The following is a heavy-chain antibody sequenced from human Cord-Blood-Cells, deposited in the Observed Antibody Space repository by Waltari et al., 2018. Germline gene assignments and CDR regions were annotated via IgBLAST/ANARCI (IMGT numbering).Heavy chain of an antibody. V-gene: IGHV3-53*01. Sequence: EVQLVESGGGLIQPGGSLRLSCAASGFTFSSNYMSWVRQAPGKGLEWVSVIYSGGSTYYADSVKGRFTISRDNSKNTLYLQMNSLRAEDTAVYYCARDQRHYDSSGYYAFDIWGQGTMVTVSS. J-gene: IGHJ3*02. D-gene: IGHD3-22*01. CDR3: ARDQRHYDSSGYYAFDI. CDR2: IYSGGST. CDR1: GFTFSSNY.